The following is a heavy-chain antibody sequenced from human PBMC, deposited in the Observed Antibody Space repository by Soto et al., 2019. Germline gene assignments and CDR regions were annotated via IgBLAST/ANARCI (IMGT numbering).Heavy chain of an antibody. CDR1: GFTFSNYG. V-gene: IGHV3-33*01. Sequence: QVQLVESGGGVVQPGRSLRLSCAASGFTFSNYGRHWVRQAPGKGLEWVAVILNDGSNRYHADSVKDRFTISRDNSENMLYLTMHSLRAEDTAVYYCARDDEYSGNGMDVWGQGTTVIVS. CDR3: ARDDEYSGNGMDV. J-gene: IGHJ6*02. CDR2: ILNDGSNR. D-gene: IGHD2-15*01.